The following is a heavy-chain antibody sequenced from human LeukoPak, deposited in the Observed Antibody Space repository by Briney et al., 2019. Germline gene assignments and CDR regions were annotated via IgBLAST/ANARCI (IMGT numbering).Heavy chain of an antibody. CDR2: ISRDGSNK. Sequence: GGSLRLSCAASGFTFSSYGMHWVRQAPGKELEWVAVISRDGSNKYYADSVKGRFTISRDNSKNTLYLQMNSLRGEDTAVYYCAKAMYADYDSSDLWGQGTLVTVSS. J-gene: IGHJ4*02. D-gene: IGHD3-22*01. V-gene: IGHV3-30*18. CDR1: GFTFSSYG. CDR3: AKAMYADYDSSDL.